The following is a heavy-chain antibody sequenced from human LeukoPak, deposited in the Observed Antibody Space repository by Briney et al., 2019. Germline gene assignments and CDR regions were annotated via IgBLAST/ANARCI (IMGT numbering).Heavy chain of an antibody. CDR1: GFAFTSYA. V-gene: IGHV3-21*01. CDR2: ISGLGEYI. CDR3: ARAQYCSGGSCSFDS. Sequence: GGSLRLSCAASGFAFTSYAITWVRQAPGKGLEWLSSISGLGEYIYYADSVKGRFTISRDNAKNSLYLQMNSLRAEDTAVYYCARAQYCSGGSCSFDSWGQGTLVTVSS. D-gene: IGHD2-15*01. J-gene: IGHJ4*02.